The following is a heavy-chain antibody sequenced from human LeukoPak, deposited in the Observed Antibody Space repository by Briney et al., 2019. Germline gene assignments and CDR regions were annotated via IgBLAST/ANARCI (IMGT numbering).Heavy chain of an antibody. Sequence: GASVKVSCRVSGYSLSGLCIHWLRHVAGKGLECMGGFEPEEGEHGETIYAQKFEGRLTLTEDTATDTAYMELVSLTSADTAVYYCATDRLEIYALHIWGQGTVVTVSS. D-gene: IGHD1-1*01. CDR3: ATDRLEIYALHI. CDR2: FEPEEGEHGET. V-gene: IGHV1-24*01. J-gene: IGHJ3*02. CDR1: GYSLSGLC.